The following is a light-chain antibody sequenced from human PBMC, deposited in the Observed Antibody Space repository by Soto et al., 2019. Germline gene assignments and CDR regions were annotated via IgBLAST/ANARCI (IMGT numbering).Light chain of an antibody. CDR3: LQYGSPSGT. J-gene: IGKJ1*01. V-gene: IGKV3-20*01. CDR1: QSLSSSY. CDR2: GVS. Sequence: EIVLTQSPGTLSLSPGERATLSCRDSQSLSSSYLAWYQQKPGQAPRLLIYGVSSRATGIPDRFSGSGSGTDFTLTISRLEPEDFAVYYCLQYGSPSGTFGQGTKVEIK.